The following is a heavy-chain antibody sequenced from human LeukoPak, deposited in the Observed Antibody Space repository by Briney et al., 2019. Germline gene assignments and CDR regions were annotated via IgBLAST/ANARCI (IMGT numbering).Heavy chain of an antibody. V-gene: IGHV3-23*01. Sequence: GGSLRLSCAASGFTFNRNAISWVRQAPGKGLEWVSTIGGSGDKTFYTDSVKGRFTISRDNSKNMVHLQMDSLTGEDTALYYCVRRGDASSGWGDHDFWGQGALVTVSS. D-gene: IGHD6-19*01. J-gene: IGHJ4*02. CDR2: IGGSGDKT. CDR3: VRRGDASSGWGDHDF. CDR1: GFTFNRNA.